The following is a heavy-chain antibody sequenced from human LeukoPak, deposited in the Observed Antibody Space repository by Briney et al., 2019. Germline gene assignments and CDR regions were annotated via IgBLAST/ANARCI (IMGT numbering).Heavy chain of an antibody. Sequence: GGSLRLSCAASGFTFSSYWMTWARQAPGKGLEWVANIKQDGSEKFYVDSVKGRFTISRDNAKNSLYLQMNSLRAEDTAVYYCARKDLYTSGWYAFDRWGQGTLVTVSS. CDR1: GFTFSSYW. V-gene: IGHV3-7*04. D-gene: IGHD6-19*01. CDR2: IKQDGSEK. J-gene: IGHJ5*02. CDR3: ARKDLYTSGWYAFDR.